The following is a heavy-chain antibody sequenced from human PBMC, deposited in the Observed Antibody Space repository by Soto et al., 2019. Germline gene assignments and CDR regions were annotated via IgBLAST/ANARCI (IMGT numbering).Heavy chain of an antibody. CDR2: ISTYNANTNT. CDR3: ARDRRVGLTYYLDF. V-gene: IGHV1-18*01. D-gene: IGHD1-26*01. Sequence: ASVKVSCKASGYTFTNYGISWVRRAPGQGLEWMGWISTYNANTNTNYAQKFQGRVTMTTDTSTRIAYMEVRSLGSDDTAVYYCARDRRVGLTYYLDFWGQGPLVTVSS. J-gene: IGHJ4*02. CDR1: GYTFTNYG.